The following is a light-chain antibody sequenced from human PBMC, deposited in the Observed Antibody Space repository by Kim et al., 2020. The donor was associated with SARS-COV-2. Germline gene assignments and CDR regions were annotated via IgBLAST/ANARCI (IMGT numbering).Light chain of an antibody. Sequence: ASVGDRVTTSCRASQNIINYLNWYQQKPGKAPNLLIYAASSLRGGVPSRFSGSGSETDFTLTISGLQPEDFAIYFCQQSYTTPLSFGPGTKVDIK. CDR3: QQSYTTPLS. CDR1: QNIINY. J-gene: IGKJ3*01. V-gene: IGKV1-39*01. CDR2: AAS.